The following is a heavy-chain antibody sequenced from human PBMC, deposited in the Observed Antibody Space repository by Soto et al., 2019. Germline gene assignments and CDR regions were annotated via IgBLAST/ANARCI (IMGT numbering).Heavy chain of an antibody. J-gene: IGHJ4*02. D-gene: IGHD2-8*01. V-gene: IGHV3-23*01. CDR2: INANAIDT. Sequence: QLLESGGGLVQPGGSLRLSCAASGFIFGNHGMTWVRQAPGRALEWVATINANAIDTHYADSVKGRFTISKDNSSSTLALQMNSLRPEDTAIYCCVSWVSAHFDHWGPGTRVTVSS. CDR1: GFIFGNHG. CDR3: VSWVSAHFDH.